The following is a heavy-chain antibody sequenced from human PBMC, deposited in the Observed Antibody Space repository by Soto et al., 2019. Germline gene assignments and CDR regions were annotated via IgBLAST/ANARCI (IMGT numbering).Heavy chain of an antibody. D-gene: IGHD2-15*01. Sequence: PGGSLRLSCAASGFTFSSYWMSWVRQAPGKGLEWVANIKQDGSEKYYVDSVKGRFTISRDNAKNSLYLQMNSLRAEDTAVYYCARGIPPNIVVVVAATRCYFDYWGQGTLVTVSS. CDR1: GFTFSSYW. CDR3: ARGIPPNIVVVVAATRCYFDY. CDR2: IKQDGSEK. V-gene: IGHV3-7*05. J-gene: IGHJ4*02.